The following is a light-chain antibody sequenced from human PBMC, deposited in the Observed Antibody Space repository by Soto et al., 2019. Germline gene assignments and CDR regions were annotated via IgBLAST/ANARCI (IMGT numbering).Light chain of an antibody. CDR2: NNN. CDR3: AAWDDRLKGVV. V-gene: IGLV1-44*01. Sequence: QSVLTQPTSASGTPGQRVTISCSGSSSNTGTNSVNWYQHLPGTAPKLLIFNNNRRPSGVLDRFSGSKSGTSASLAISGLQSEDEAHYYCAAWDDRLKGVVFGGGTKVTFL. J-gene: IGLJ2*01. CDR1: SSNTGTNS.